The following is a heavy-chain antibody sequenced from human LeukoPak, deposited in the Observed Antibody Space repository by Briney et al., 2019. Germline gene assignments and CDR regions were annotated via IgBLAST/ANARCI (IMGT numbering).Heavy chain of an antibody. CDR3: ARDFPDNALFDL. Sequence: GGSLRLSCEVSRFTFTDYSMHWVRQAPGKGLEWVSSITSTSRTIFYADSVEGRFTISRDNAKNTVSLEMNSLRTEDAAIYYCARDFPDNALFDLWGQGTLVSVSS. CDR1: RFTFTDYS. D-gene: IGHD2-8*01. J-gene: IGHJ4*02. CDR2: ITSTSRTI. V-gene: IGHV3-69-1*02.